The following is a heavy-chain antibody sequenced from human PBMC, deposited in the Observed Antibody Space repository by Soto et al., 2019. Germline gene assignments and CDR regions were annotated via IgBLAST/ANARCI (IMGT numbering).Heavy chain of an antibody. V-gene: IGHV3-64*01. D-gene: IGHD2-2*01. CDR1: GFTFSYYA. J-gene: IGHJ4*02. CDR2: IRSNGGSA. CDR3: ARRRGGTCYRCYDY. Sequence: EVQLVESGGGVVQPGGSLRLSCAASGFTFSYYAIHWVRQAPGKGLEYVSAIRSNGGSASYANSVRGRFTISRDDSKNTVYLQMGSLRAEDMAVYYCARRRGGTCYRCYDYCGQGTLVTVSS.